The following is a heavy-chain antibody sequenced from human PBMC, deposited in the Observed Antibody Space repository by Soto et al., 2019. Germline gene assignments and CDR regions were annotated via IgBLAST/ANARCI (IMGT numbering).Heavy chain of an antibody. D-gene: IGHD4-17*01. J-gene: IGHJ3*02. CDR2: IYHSGST. V-gene: IGHV4-30-2*01. CDR1: GGSLSSGGYS. CDR3: ARRYGDAFDI. Sequence: PSETLSLTCAVSGGSLSSGGYSWSWIRQPPGKGLEWIGYIYHSGSTYYNPSLKSRVTISVDTSKNQFSLKLSSVTAADTAVYYCARRYGDAFDIWGQGTMVTVSS.